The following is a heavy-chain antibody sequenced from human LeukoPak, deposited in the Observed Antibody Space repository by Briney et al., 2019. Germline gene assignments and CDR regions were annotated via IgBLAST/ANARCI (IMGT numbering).Heavy chain of an antibody. CDR3: AXAGPNYYLDY. V-gene: IGHV4-31*03. D-gene: IGHD2-8*01. J-gene: IGHJ4*02. Sequence: SETLSLTCTVSGGSISSGGYYWSWIRQHPGKGLEWIGYIYYSGSTYYNPSLKSRVTISVDTSKNQFSLKLSSVTAADTAVYXXAXAGPNYYLDYWGQGTLVTVSS. CDR1: GGSISSGGYY. CDR2: IYYSGST.